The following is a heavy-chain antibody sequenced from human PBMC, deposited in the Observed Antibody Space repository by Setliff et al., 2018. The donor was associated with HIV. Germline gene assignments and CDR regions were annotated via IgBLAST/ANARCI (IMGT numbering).Heavy chain of an antibody. CDR1: GGTLSSHA. CDR2: ISVYNGYT. D-gene: IGHD3-22*01. J-gene: IGHJ4*02. Sequence: ASVKVSCKIFGGTLSSHALSWVRQAPGQGLEWMGGISVYNGYTNYAQNLQDRVTMTTDTSTSTAYMELRSLRSDDTAVYYCARDQKWRSHYYDSIVSSYYFDYWGQGTLVTVSS. CDR3: ARDQKWRSHYYDSIVSSYYFDY. V-gene: IGHV1-18*01.